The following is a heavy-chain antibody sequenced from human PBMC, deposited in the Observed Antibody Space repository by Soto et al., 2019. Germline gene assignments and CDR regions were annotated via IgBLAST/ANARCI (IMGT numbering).Heavy chain of an antibody. CDR3: ARGSVAARPKGYYFDY. J-gene: IGHJ4*02. CDR1: GFTFSSYA. Sequence: EVQLLESGGGLVQPGWSLRLSCAASGFTFSSYAMSWVRQAPGKGLEWVSAISGSGGSTYYADSVKGRFTISRDNSKNPLYLQMNSLRAEDTAVYYCARGSVAARPKGYYFDYWGQGTLITVSS. V-gene: IGHV3-23*01. D-gene: IGHD6-6*01. CDR2: ISGSGGST.